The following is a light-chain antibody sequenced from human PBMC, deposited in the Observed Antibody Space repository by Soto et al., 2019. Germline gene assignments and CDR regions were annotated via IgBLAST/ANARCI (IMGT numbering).Light chain of an antibody. CDR3: LQDYNFPYT. J-gene: IGKJ5*01. CDR2: AAS. CDR1: QGISND. Sequence: AIQMTQSPSSLSASVGDRVTITCPASQGISNDLAWYQQNPGKAPNLLIYAASSLQSGVPPRFSGSGSGTDFTLTISSLQHEDFAAYFCLQDYNFPYTFGQGTRLEIK. V-gene: IGKV1-6*01.